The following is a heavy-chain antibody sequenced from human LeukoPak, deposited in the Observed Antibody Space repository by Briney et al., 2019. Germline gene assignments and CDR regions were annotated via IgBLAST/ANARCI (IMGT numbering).Heavy chain of an antibody. CDR1: GFTFSSYS. D-gene: IGHD3-22*01. J-gene: IGHJ4*02. CDR3: ARDVAYYYDSSGYFH. Sequence: GGFLRLSCAASGFTFSSYSMNWVRQAPGKGLEWVSYISSSSSTIYYADSVKGRFTISRDNAKNSLYLQMNSLRAEDTAVYYCARDVAYYYDSSGYFHWGQGTLVTVSS. CDR2: ISSSSSTI. V-gene: IGHV3-48*01.